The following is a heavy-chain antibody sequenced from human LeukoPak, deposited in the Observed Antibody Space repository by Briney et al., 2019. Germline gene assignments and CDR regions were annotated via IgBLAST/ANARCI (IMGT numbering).Heavy chain of an antibody. CDR2: INHSEYI. D-gene: IGHD2-2*01. CDR3: ARGNGYCSSTSCPHWFDP. CDR1: GGSFSGYY. J-gene: IGHJ5*02. V-gene: IGHV4-34*01. Sequence: PSETLSLTCAVYGGSFSGYYWGWIRQPPGKGLEWIGEINHSEYINFNPSLKSRVTISVDTSKNQFSLKLSSVTAADTAVYYCARGNGYCSSTSCPHWFDPWGQGTLVTVSS.